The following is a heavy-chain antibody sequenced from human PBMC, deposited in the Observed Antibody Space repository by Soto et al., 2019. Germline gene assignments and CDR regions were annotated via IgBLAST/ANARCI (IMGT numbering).Heavy chain of an antibody. Sequence: SGGSLRLSCAASGFTFSSYWMHWVRQAPGKGLVWVSRINSDGSSTSYADSVKGRFTISRDNAKNTLYLQMNSLRAEDTAVYYCARGPMVRGVNLYNWFDPWGQGTLVTVSS. CDR2: INSDGSST. CDR1: GFTFSSYW. J-gene: IGHJ5*02. V-gene: IGHV3-74*01. CDR3: ARGPMVRGVNLYNWFDP. D-gene: IGHD3-10*01.